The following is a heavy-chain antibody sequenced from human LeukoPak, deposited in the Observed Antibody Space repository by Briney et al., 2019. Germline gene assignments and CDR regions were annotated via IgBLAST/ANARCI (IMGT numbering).Heavy chain of an antibody. Sequence: PETLSLTCAVYGGSFSGYYWSWIRQPPGKGLEWIGEINHSGSTNYNPSLKSRVTISVDTSKNQFSLKLSSVTAADTAVYYCASSFRARLVPADWGQGTLVTVSS. CDR2: INHSGST. V-gene: IGHV4-34*01. D-gene: IGHD2-2*01. CDR1: GGSFSGYY. J-gene: IGHJ4*02. CDR3: ASSFRARLVPAD.